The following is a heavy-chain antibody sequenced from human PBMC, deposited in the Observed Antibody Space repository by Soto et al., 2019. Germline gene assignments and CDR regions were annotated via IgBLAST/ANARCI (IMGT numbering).Heavy chain of an antibody. J-gene: IGHJ6*02. CDR3: ARHQIFDYDFWRGGYYYYYGMDV. CDR1: GYTFTSYG. Sequence: ASVKVSCKASGYTFTSYGISWVRQAPGQGLEWMGWISAYNGNTNYAQKLQGRVTMTTDTSTSTAYMELRSLRSDDTAVYYCARHQIFDYDFWRGGYYYYYGMDVWGQGTTVTVS. CDR2: ISAYNGNT. D-gene: IGHD3-3*01. V-gene: IGHV1-18*01.